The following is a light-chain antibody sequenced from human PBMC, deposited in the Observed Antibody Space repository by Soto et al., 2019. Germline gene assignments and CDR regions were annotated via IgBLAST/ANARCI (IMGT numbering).Light chain of an antibody. CDR1: QSVRSSF. V-gene: IGKV3-20*01. CDR2: GAT. CDR3: QQYGGSPT. J-gene: IGKJ1*01. Sequence: EIVLTQSPGTLSLSPGERATLSCRASQSVRSSFLAWYQHKPGQAPRLLIYGATSSATAIPDRFSGSGSGTDFTLTISILEPEDFAVYYCQQYGGSPTFGQGTKVEIK.